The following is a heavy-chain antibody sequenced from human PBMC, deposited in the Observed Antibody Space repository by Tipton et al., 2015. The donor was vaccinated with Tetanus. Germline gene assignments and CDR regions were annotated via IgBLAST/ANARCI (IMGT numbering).Heavy chain of an antibody. Sequence: TLSLTCTVFGGSVSSGSYYWAWIRQPPGKGLEWIGSIYSYSGSTFQNPSLQSRVTISLDTSKNQFSLKLSSVTAADTAVYYCATTADNWFDPWGQGTLVTVSS. D-gene: IGHD1-1*01. CDR2: IYSYSGST. CDR1: GGSVSSGSYY. V-gene: IGHV4-39*01. J-gene: IGHJ5*02. CDR3: ATTADNWFDP.